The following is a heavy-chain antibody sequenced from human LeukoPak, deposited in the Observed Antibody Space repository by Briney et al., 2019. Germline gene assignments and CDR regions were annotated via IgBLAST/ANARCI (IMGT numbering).Heavy chain of an antibody. Sequence: GASVKVPCKASGYTFTGYYMHWVRQAPGQGLEWMGWINPNSGGTNYAQKFQGRVTMTRDTSISTAYMELSRLRSDDTAVYYCARVFDSSGYYDAFDIWGQGTMVTVSS. CDR3: ARVFDSSGYYDAFDI. CDR2: INPNSGGT. V-gene: IGHV1-2*02. D-gene: IGHD3-22*01. J-gene: IGHJ3*02. CDR1: GYTFTGYY.